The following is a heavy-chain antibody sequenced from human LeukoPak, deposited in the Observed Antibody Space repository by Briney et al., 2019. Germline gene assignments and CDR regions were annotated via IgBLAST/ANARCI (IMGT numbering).Heavy chain of an antibody. V-gene: IGHV3-23*01. CDR2: ISGSGDST. J-gene: IGHJ4*02. CDR3: ARGNGNYRYYFDY. D-gene: IGHD1-7*01. Sequence: PGGSLRLSCAASRFTFSSYAMSWVRQAPGKGLKWVSAISGSGDSTYYANSVKGRFTISRDNSKNTLYLQMNSLRAEDTAVYYCARGNGNYRYYFDYWGQGTLVTVSS. CDR1: RFTFSSYA.